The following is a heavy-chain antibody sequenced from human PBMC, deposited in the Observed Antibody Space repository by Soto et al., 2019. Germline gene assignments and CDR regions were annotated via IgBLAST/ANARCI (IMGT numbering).Heavy chain of an antibody. D-gene: IGHD2-8*01. CDR2: IHYSGST. CDR1: GDSIGTTHSY. V-gene: IGHV4-39*01. CDR3: ARHEGNGNVWPLEY. J-gene: IGHJ4*02. Sequence: SETLSLTCTVSGDSIGTTHSYWAWIRQSPGKGLEWIGNIHYSGSTYYMPSLRSRVTLSVDTSKNQFSLRLTSVTAEDTAVYYCARHEGNGNVWPLEYWGQG.